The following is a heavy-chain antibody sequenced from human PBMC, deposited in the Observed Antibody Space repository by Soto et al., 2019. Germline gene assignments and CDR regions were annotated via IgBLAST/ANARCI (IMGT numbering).Heavy chain of an antibody. CDR2: IYYSGGT. CDR3: ARDTGWGLGY. J-gene: IGHJ4*02. D-gene: IGHD6-19*01. Sequence: QVQLQESGPGLLRPSGTLSLTCAVSGDSIKSNYCWTWVRQPAGKGLEWIAEIYYSGGTSYNPSLKSRVTISMDKSKNQFSLNLTSVTAADTAMYYCARDTGWGLGYWGQGTLVTVSS. CDR1: GDSIKSNYC. V-gene: IGHV4-4*02.